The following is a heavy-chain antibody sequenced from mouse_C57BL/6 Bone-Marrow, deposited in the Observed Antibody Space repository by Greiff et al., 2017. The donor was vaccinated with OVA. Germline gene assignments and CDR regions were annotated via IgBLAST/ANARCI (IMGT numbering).Heavy chain of an antibody. CDR3: ARGEY. J-gene: IGHJ2*01. CDR2: ISYDGSN. V-gene: IGHV3-6*01. Sequence: EVKLMESGPGLVKPSQSLSLTCSVTGYSITSGYYWNWIRQFPGNKLEWMGYISYDGSNNYNPSLKNRISITRDTSKNQFFLKLNSVTTEDTATYYCARGEYWGQGTTLTVSS. CDR1: GYSITSGYY.